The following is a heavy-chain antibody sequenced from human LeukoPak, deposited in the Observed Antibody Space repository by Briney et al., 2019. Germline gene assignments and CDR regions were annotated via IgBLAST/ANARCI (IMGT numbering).Heavy chain of an antibody. J-gene: IGHJ4*02. V-gene: IGHV3-11*05. D-gene: IGHD2-2*01. CDR3: ARDGDRCSSTTCYGPGDS. CDR1: GFTFSDYY. Sequence: GGSLRLSCAASGFTFSDYYMSWIRQAPGKGLEWVSYISGSSTYTNYADSVKGRFTISRDNAKNSLYLQMNSLRAEDTAVYYCARDGDRCSSTTCYGPGDSWGQGTLVTVHS. CDR2: ISGSSTYT.